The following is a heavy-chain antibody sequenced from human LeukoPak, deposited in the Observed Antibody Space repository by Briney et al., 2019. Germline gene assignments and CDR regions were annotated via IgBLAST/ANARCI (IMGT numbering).Heavy chain of an antibody. V-gene: IGHV3-7*01. CDR3: ARDRITDFWSGYYTNYFDY. D-gene: IGHD3-3*01. Sequence: GGSLRLSCAASGFTFSSYSMTWVRQAPGKGLEWVATINQDGSEKYYVDSVKGRFTISRDNAKNSLFLQMNSLRAEDTAVYYCARDRITDFWSGYYTNYFDYWGQGTLVTVSS. CDR1: GFTFSSYS. J-gene: IGHJ4*02. CDR2: INQDGSEK.